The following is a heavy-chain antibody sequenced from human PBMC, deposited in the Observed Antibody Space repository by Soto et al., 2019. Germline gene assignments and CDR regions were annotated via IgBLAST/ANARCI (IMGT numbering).Heavy chain of an antibody. J-gene: IGHJ5*02. CDR1: GYTFTNYC. CDR2: INTYNGNT. V-gene: IGHV1-18*01. D-gene: IGHD3-10*01. Sequence: ASVKVSCKASGYTFTNYCISWVRQAPGQGLEWMGWINTYNGNTNHAQKLQGRVTMTTDTSTSTAYMELRSLRSDDTAVYYCARGVGSGTYYNNYNWFDPWGQGTLVTVSS. CDR3: ARGVGSGTYYNNYNWFDP.